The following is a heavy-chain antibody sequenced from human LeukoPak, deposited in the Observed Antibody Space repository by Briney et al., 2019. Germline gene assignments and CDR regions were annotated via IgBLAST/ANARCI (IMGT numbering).Heavy chain of an antibody. CDR3: ARIGGSGSYSGHYFDH. Sequence: PGGSLRLSCAASGFTFSTYWMHWVRRAPGKGLVWVSRISTDGSVTSYADSVKGRFTISRDSAKNTMYLQMNSLRAEDMAVYYCARIGGSGSYSGHYFDHWGQGTLVTVSS. J-gene: IGHJ4*02. CDR2: ISTDGSVT. V-gene: IGHV3-74*01. D-gene: IGHD3-10*01. CDR1: GFTFSTYW.